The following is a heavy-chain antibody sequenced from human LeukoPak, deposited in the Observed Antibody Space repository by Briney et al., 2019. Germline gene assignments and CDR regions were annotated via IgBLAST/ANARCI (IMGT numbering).Heavy chain of an antibody. Sequence: SETLSLTCTVSGGSMSTYYWTWIRQPPGKGLEWVGFIYYTGSTNYNPSLKSRVTISVDTSKNQFSLKLSSVTAADTAVYYCAGMRITTPTVRTLDYWGQGTLVTVSP. CDR2: IYYTGST. D-gene: IGHD1-14*01. CDR1: GGSMSTYY. CDR3: AGMRITTPTVRTLDY. V-gene: IGHV4-59*01. J-gene: IGHJ4*02.